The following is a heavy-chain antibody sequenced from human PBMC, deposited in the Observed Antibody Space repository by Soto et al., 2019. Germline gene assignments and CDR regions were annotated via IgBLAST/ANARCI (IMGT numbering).Heavy chain of an antibody. D-gene: IGHD3-9*01. CDR3: ARFRTGYYIDS. CDR1: GFTFSNYW. Sequence: PGGSLRLSCAASGFTFSNYWMHWVRQAPGKGLLWVSRINTSGSTTSYADSVKDRFTISRDNAKNSLYLQMNSLRDEDTAVYFCARFRTGYYIDSWGQGSLVTVSS. J-gene: IGHJ4*02. CDR2: INTSGSTT. V-gene: IGHV3-74*01.